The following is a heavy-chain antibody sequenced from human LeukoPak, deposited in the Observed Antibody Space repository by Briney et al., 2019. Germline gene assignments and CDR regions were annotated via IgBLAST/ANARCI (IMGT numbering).Heavy chain of an antibody. CDR3: ARLASHPIRDTYYYYYMDV. CDR2: MNPNSGNT. CDR1: GYTFTSYD. J-gene: IGHJ6*03. Sequence: GASVKVSCKASGYTFTSYDINWVRQATGQGLEWMGWMNPNSGNTGYAQKFQGRVTMTRNTSISTAYMELSSLRSEDTAVYYCARLASHPIRDTYYYYYMDVWGKGTTVTVSS. V-gene: IGHV1-8*01.